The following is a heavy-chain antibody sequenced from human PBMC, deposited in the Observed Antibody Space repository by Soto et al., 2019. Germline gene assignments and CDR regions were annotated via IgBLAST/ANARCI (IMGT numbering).Heavy chain of an antibody. CDR2: INPNSGGT. V-gene: IGHV1-2*02. D-gene: IGHD2-15*01. CDR3: ARGVVVVAATRYGMDV. J-gene: IGHJ6*02. CDR1: GYTFTGCY. Sequence: ASVKVSCKASGYTFTGCYMHWVRQAPGQGLEWMGWINPNSGGTNYAQKFQGRVTMTRDTSISTAYMELSRLRSDDTAVYYCARGVVVVAATRYGMDVWGQGTTVTVSS.